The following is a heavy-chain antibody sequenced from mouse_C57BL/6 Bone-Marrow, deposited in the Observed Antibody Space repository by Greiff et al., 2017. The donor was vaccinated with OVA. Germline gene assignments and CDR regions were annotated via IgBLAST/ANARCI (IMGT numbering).Heavy chain of an antibody. CDR3: ARGNYSNYFDY. Sequence: EVKVVESGGGLVKPGGSLKLSCAASGFTFSDYGMHWVRQAPEKGLEWVAYISSGSSTIYSAETVKGRFTISRDNAKNTLFLQMTSLRSEDTAMYYCARGNYSNYFDYWGQGTTLTVSS. CDR1: GFTFSDYG. J-gene: IGHJ2*01. V-gene: IGHV5-17*01. D-gene: IGHD2-5*01. CDR2: ISSGSSTI.